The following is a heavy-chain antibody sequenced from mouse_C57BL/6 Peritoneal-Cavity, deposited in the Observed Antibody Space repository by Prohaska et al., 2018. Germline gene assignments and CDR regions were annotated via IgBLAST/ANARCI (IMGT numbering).Heavy chain of an antibody. CDR1: GFTFSGFW. J-gene: IGHJ1*03. CDR3: MRYGSYWYFDV. CDR2: INSDDSAI. Sequence: EVQLLETGGGLVQPGGSRGLSCEGSGFTFSGFWMSWVRQTPGKTLEWIGDINSDDSAINYAPSIKDRFTIFRDNDKSTLYLQMSNVRSEDTATYFCMRYGSYWYFDVWGTGTTVTVSS. V-gene: IGHV11-2*01. D-gene: IGHD1-1*01.